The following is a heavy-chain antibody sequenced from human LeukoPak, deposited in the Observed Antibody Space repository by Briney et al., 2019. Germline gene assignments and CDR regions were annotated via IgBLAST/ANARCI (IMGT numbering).Heavy chain of an antibody. D-gene: IGHD3-22*01. J-gene: IGHJ4*02. CDR2: INTDGSST. V-gene: IGHV3-74*01. CDR3: AKVLGYYDSSGYYQEGGFDY. Sequence: PGGSLRLSCAASGFTFSRYWMHWVRQAPGEGRMWVSRINTDGSSTTYAASVKGRFTISRDNSKNSLYLQMNSLRTEDTALYYCAKVLGYYDSSGYYQEGGFDYWGQGTLVTVSS. CDR1: GFTFSRYW.